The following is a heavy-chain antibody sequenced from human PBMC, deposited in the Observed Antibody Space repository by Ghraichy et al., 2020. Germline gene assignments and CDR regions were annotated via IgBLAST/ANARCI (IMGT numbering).Heavy chain of an antibody. V-gene: IGHV3-64D*06. CDR2: ISSNGGST. CDR3: VKDRPSATVTDYYYYYMDV. CDR1: GFTFSSYA. D-gene: IGHD4-17*01. Sequence: GESLNISCSASGFTFSSYAMHWVRQAPGKGLEYVSAISSNGGSTYYADSVKGRFTISRDNSKNTLYLQMSSLRAEDTAVYYCVKDRPSATVTDYYYYYMDVWGKGTTVTVSS. J-gene: IGHJ6*03.